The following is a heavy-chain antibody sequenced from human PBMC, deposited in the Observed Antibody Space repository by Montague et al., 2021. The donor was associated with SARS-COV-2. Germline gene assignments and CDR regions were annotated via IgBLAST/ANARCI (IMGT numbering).Heavy chain of an antibody. J-gene: IGHJ4*02. CDR3: ARHRRYDVVTYYPDF. CDR2: IYDSETI. Sequence: SETLSLTCAVSGGSISSSHWFTWVRQPPGKGLEWIGDIYDSETINYNPSLKRRVTISVDRTKNQFSLKLSSVTAADTAVYYCARHRRYDVVTYYPDFWGQGILVTVSS. D-gene: IGHD3-9*01. V-gene: IGHV4-4*02. CDR1: GGSISSSHW.